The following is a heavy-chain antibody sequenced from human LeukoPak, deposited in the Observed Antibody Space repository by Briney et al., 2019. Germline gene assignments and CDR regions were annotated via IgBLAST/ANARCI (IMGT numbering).Heavy chain of an antibody. J-gene: IGHJ3*02. CDR3: ARHFESADAFDI. Sequence: GRSLRLSCAASGFTFSSYAMHWVRQAPGKGLEWVAVISYDGSNKYYADSVKGRFTISRDNSKNTLYLQMNSLRAEDTAVYYCARHFESADAFDIWGQGTMVTVSS. D-gene: IGHD3-9*01. CDR2: ISYDGSNK. V-gene: IGHV3-30-3*01. CDR1: GFTFSSYA.